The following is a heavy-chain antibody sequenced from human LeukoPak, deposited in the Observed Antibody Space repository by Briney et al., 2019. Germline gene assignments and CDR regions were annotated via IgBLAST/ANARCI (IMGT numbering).Heavy chain of an antibody. CDR3: ARDGIRSFGLITKHDY. CDR2: ISNRGGTI. D-gene: IGHD3-3*01. J-gene: IGHJ4*02. CDR1: GFTFSDYN. Sequence: GGSLRLSCAASGFTFSDYNMHWFRQAPRKGLEWISYISNRGGTIFYADSVKGRFTISRDNAKNSLFLQLNSLRPEDTAVYYCARDGIRSFGLITKHDYWGQGTLVTVSS. V-gene: IGHV3-11*04.